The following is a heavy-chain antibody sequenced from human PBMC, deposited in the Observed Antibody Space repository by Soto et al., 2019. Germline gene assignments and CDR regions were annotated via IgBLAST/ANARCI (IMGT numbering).Heavy chain of an antibody. D-gene: IGHD2-15*01. CDR2: ISYDGSDK. Sequence: PGGSLRLSCAASGFTLSSYAMHWVRQAPGKGLEWVALISYDGSDKDYADSVKGRFTISRDNSRNTLFLQMNSLRAEDTAVYYCAREESATSFDYWGQGTLVTVSS. J-gene: IGHJ4*02. CDR1: GFTLSSYA. CDR3: AREESATSFDY. V-gene: IGHV3-30-3*01.